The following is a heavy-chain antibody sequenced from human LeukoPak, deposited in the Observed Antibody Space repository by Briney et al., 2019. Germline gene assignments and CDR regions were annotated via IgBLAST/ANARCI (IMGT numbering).Heavy chain of an antibody. CDR2: ISGSNNTI. Sequence: GGSLRLSCPVPGFTLSSYCMNWVRQAPGKGLEWVSYISGSNNTIYYADSVKGRFNISRGNSKNSLKLQMNSLRDEDTAIYYCAWSTYCAADCYPSLGYWGQGTLVTVSS. CDR1: GFTLSSYC. V-gene: IGHV3-48*02. D-gene: IGHD2-21*02. CDR3: AWSTYCAADCYPSLGY. J-gene: IGHJ4*02.